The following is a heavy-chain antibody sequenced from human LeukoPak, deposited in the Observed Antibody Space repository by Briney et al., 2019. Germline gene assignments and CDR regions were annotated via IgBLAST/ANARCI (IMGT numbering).Heavy chain of an antibody. CDR3: ARGPYCGGDCYFDY. Sequence: SETLSLTCTVSSVSINSYYWSWIRQPAGKGLEWIGRIYSSGTTNYNPSLKSRVTMSIDTSKNQFSLKLTSVTAADTAVYYCARGPYCGGDCYFDYWGQGTPVTVSS. V-gene: IGHV4-4*07. CDR2: IYSSGTT. D-gene: IGHD2-21*02. CDR1: SVSINSYY. J-gene: IGHJ4*02.